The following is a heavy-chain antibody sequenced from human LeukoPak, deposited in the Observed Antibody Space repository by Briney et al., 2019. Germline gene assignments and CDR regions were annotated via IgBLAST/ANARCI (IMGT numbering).Heavy chain of an antibody. V-gene: IGHV1-18*01. J-gene: IGHJ1*01. CDR1: GYTFTSYG. CDR3: ANAMVADGFQYFGH. Sequence: ASVKVSCKASGYTFTSYGISWVRQAPGQGLEWMGWISAYNGNTNYAQKLQGRVTMTTDTSTSTAYMELRSLRSDDTAVYYCANAMVADGFQYFGHWGQGALVTVSS. CDR2: ISAYNGNT. D-gene: IGHD2-8*01.